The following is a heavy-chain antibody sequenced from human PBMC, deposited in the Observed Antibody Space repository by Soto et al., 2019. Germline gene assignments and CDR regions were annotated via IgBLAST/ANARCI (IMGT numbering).Heavy chain of an antibody. Sequence: QVHLVQSGAEVKKPGASVKVSCKGSGYAFTTYGITWVRQAPGQGLEWMGWISAHNGNTNYAQKLHGLLTVSRDTFTSSVHTELSSLRFDDSAVYSCARGRYGDYWGQGALVTVSS. V-gene: IGHV1-18*01. D-gene: IGHD1-1*01. J-gene: IGHJ4*02. CDR3: ARGRYGDY. CDR2: ISAHNGNT. CDR1: GYAFTTYG.